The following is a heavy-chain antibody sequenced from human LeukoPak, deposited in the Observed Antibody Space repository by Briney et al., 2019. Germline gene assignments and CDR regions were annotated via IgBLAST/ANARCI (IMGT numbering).Heavy chain of an antibody. CDR3: ARDESLLDY. CDR2: ISYDGSKK. Sequence: GGSLRLSCAASGFTFSSYAMHWVCKAPGKGLEWVAVISYDGSKKYYADSVKGRFTISRDNSKNTLYLEMNSLRAEDTAVYYCARDESLLDYWGQGTLVTVSS. J-gene: IGHJ4*02. V-gene: IGHV3-30-3*01. CDR1: GFTFSSYA.